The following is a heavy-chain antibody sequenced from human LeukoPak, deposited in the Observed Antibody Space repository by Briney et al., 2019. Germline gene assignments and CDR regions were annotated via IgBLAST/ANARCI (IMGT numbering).Heavy chain of an antibody. V-gene: IGHV6-1*01. Sequence: SQTLSLTCAISGDSVSSNSAAWHWIRQSPSRGLEWLGRTYYRSKWYNDYAVSVKSRITINPDTSKNQFSLQLNSVTPEDTAVYYCARDPSGCSGGSCYRKYYFDYWGQGTLVTVSS. CDR2: TYYRSKWYN. J-gene: IGHJ4*02. CDR1: GDSVSSNSAA. CDR3: ARDPSGCSGGSCYRKYYFDY. D-gene: IGHD2-15*01.